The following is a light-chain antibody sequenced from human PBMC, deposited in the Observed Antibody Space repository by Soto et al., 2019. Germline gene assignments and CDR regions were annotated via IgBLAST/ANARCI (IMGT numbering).Light chain of an antibody. Sequence: EIVLTQSPGTLSLSPGEGATLSCRASQSVSTNFFAWYQQKPGQAPRLLISGASTRATGIPDRFSGSGSGTDFSLTISRLEPEDFAVYYWQQYGRTSWTFGQGAKVEIK. CDR3: QQYGRTSWT. CDR1: QSVSTNF. V-gene: IGKV3-20*01. J-gene: IGKJ1*01. CDR2: GAS.